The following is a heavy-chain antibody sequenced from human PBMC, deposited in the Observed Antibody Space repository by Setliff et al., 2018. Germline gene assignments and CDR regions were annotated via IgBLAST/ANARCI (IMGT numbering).Heavy chain of an antibody. CDR2: ISSNGGST. J-gene: IGHJ4*02. V-gene: IGHV3-64*01. CDR3: ARDGGDY. CDR1: GFTFSSYA. Sequence: PGGSLRLSCAASGFTFSSYAMHWVRQAPGKGLEYVSAISSNGGSTYYANSVKGRFTISRDNSKNSLYLQMNSLRAEDTAVYYCARDGGDYWGQGTLVTVSS.